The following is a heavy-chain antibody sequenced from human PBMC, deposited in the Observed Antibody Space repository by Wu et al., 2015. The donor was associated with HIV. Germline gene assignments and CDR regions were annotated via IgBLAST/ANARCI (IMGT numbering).Heavy chain of an antibody. V-gene: IGHV4-34*01. J-gene: IGHJ4*01. Sequence: QVQLEQWGAGLLKPSETLSLTCAVYSGSLSGYYWSWIRQPPGRELEWIGEINQNANTKFNPSLDLESRVTISIDTSKNQFSLKLKSVTVADTSIYYCARAGPLIRGVIVVSYFDFWGQGTLVTVSS. D-gene: IGHD3-10*01. CDR2: INQNANT. CDR1: SGSLSGYY. CDR3: ARAGPLIRGVIVVSYFDF.